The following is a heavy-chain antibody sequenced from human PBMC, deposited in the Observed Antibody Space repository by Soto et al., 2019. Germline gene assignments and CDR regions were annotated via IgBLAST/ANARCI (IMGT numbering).Heavy chain of an antibody. Sequence: GGSLRLSYAVFGFTFSSFSMSWVRQAPGKGLEWVSSISSSSSYIYYADSVKGRFTISRDNAKNSLYLQVNSLRAEDTAVYYCARAGLGYYGMDVWGQGTTVTVSS. CDR3: ARAGLGYYGMDV. J-gene: IGHJ6*02. V-gene: IGHV3-21*01. CDR1: GFTFSSFS. CDR2: ISSSSSYI.